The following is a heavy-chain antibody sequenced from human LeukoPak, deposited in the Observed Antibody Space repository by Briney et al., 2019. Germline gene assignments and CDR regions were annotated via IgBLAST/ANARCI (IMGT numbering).Heavy chain of an antibody. J-gene: IGHJ4*02. V-gene: IGHV3-21*01. CDR2: ISSSSSYI. Sequence: GGSLRLSCAASGFTFSSYSMNWVRQAPGKGLEWVSSISSSSSYIYYADTVKGRFTISRDNAKNSLYLQMNSLRAEDTAVYYCARSGIVGATIDYWGQGTLVTVSS. CDR3: ARSGIVGATIDY. D-gene: IGHD1-26*01. CDR1: GFTFSSYS.